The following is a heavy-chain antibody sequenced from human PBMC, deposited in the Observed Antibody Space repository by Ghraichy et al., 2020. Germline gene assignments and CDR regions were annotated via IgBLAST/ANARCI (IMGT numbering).Heavy chain of an antibody. V-gene: IGHV4-34*01. J-gene: IGHJ4*02. CDR1: GGSFSGYY. CDR2: INHSGST. Sequence: SQTLSLTCAVYGGSFSGYYWSWIRQPPGKGLEWIREINHSGSTNYNPSLKSRVTISVDTSKNQFSLKLSSVTAADTAVYYCARPNGTDFDYWGQGTLVTVSS. D-gene: IGHD1-1*01. CDR3: ARPNGTDFDY.